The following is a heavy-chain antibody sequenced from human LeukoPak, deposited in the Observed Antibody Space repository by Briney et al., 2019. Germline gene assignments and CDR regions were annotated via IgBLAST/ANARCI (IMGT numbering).Heavy chain of an antibody. V-gene: IGHV3-30*18. Sequence: GGSLRLSCAASGFTFSSYSMNWVRQAPGKGLEWVAVISYDGSNKYYADSVKGRFTISRDNSKNTLYLQMNSLRAEDTAVYYCAKDWEWLRPYYYYMDVWGKGTTVTVSS. CDR2: ISYDGSNK. D-gene: IGHD5-12*01. CDR3: AKDWEWLRPYYYYMDV. J-gene: IGHJ6*03. CDR1: GFTFSSYS.